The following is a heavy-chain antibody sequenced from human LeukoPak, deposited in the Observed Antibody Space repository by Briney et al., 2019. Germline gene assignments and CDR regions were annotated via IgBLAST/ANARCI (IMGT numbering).Heavy chain of an antibody. J-gene: IGHJ4*02. CDR2: IYYSGST. V-gene: IGHV4-59*11. D-gene: IGHD6-13*01. CDR1: GGSISSHY. Sequence: PSETLSLTCTVSGGSISSHYWSWIRQPPGKGLEWIGYIYYSGSTNYNPSLKSRVTISVDTSKNQFSLKLSSVTAADTAVYYCARVSSSIRGYFDYWGQGTLVTVSS. CDR3: ARVSSSIRGYFDY.